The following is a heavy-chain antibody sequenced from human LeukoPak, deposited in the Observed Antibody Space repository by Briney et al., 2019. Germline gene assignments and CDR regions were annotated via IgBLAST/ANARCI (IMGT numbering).Heavy chain of an antibody. Sequence: ASVKVSCKASGYTFTGYYIHWVRQAPGQGLEWMGWINPNSGATNYAQKFQGRITMTRDTSISTAYMELSRLRSDDAAVYFCASLETPYNFWSGYPFDFWGQGTLVTVSS. CDR1: GYTFTGYY. J-gene: IGHJ4*02. CDR3: ASLETPYNFWSGYPFDF. CDR2: INPNSGAT. D-gene: IGHD3-3*01. V-gene: IGHV1-2*02.